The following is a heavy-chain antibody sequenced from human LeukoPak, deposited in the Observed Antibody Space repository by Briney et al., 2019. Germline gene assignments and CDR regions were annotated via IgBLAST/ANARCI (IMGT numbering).Heavy chain of an antibody. CDR3: ARAKLRDTFDY. V-gene: IGHV3-30*04. D-gene: IGHD1-7*01. CDR2: ISDDGRNI. CDR1: GFTFSSYA. Sequence: AGGSLRLSCAASGFTFSSYAMHWVRQAPGRGLEWVAVISDDGRNIYYADSVKGRFTISSDNSKNTLYLQMNSLRAEDTAVYYCARAKLRDTFDYWGQGTLVTVSS. J-gene: IGHJ4*02.